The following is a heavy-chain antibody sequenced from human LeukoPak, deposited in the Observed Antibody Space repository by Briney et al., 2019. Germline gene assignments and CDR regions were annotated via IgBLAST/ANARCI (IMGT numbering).Heavy chain of an antibody. CDR2: IYTSGST. CDR1: GGSISSYY. CDR3: ARASYYYGSGSGPRFDP. V-gene: IGHV4-4*07. Sequence: SETLSLTCTVSGGSISSYYWSWIRQPAGKGLEWIGRIYTSGSTDYNPSLKSRVTMSVDTSKNQFSLKLSSVTAADTAVYYCARASYYYGSGSGPRFDPWGQGTLVTVSS. D-gene: IGHD3-10*01. J-gene: IGHJ5*02.